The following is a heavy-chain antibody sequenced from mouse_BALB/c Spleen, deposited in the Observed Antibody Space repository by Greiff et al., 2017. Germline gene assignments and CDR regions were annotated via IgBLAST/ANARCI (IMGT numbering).Heavy chain of an antibody. CDR3: ARDRGLITTVVEAMDY. D-gene: IGHD1-1*01. J-gene: IGHJ4*01. V-gene: IGHV2-9*02. Sequence: VKLMESGPGLVAPSQSLSITCTVSGFSLTSYGVHWVRQPPGKGLEWLGVIWAGGSTNYNSALMSRLSISKDNSKSQVFLKMNSLQTDDTAMYYCARDRGLITTVVEAMDYWGQGTSVTVSS. CDR2: IWAGGST. CDR1: GFSLTSYG.